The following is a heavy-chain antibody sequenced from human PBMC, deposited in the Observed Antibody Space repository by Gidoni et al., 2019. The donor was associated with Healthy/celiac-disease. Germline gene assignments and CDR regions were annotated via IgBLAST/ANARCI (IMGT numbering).Heavy chain of an antibody. CDR2: INSDGSST. CDR1: GFTFSSYW. CDR3: AKGKKYYGSGSLY. V-gene: IGHV3-74*01. J-gene: IGHJ4*02. Sequence: EVQLVASGGGLVQPGGSLRLSCAASGFTFSSYWMHWVRQAPGKGLVWVSRINSDGSSTSYADSVKGRFTISRDNAKNTLYLQMNSRRAEDTAVYYCAKGKKYYGSGSLYWGQGTLVTVSS. D-gene: IGHD3-10*01.